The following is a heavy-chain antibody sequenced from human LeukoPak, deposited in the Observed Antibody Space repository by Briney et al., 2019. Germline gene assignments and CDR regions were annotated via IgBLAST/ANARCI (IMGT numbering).Heavy chain of an antibody. Sequence: PSETLSLTCTVSGGSISSSSYYWGWIRQPPGKGLEWIGSIYYSGSTYYNPSLKSRVTTSVDTSKNQFSLKLSSVTAADTAVYYCARLKNTAMDPFDYWGQGTLVTVSS. CDR3: ARLKNTAMDPFDY. V-gene: IGHV4-39*01. J-gene: IGHJ4*02. CDR1: GGSISSSSYY. CDR2: IYYSGST. D-gene: IGHD5-18*01.